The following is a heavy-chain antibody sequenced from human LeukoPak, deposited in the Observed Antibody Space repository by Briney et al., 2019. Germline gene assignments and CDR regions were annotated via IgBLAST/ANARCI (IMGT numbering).Heavy chain of an antibody. CDR1: GGTFSSYA. CDR2: ISAYNGNT. CDR3: AKNYDFLTGYAN. Sequence: ASVKVSCKASGGTFSSYAISWVRQAPGQGLEWMGWISAYNGNTNYAQKLQGRVTMTRNTSISTAYMELSSLRSEDTAVYYCAKNYDFLTGYANWGQGTLVTVSS. V-gene: IGHV1-18*01. D-gene: IGHD3-9*01. J-gene: IGHJ4*02.